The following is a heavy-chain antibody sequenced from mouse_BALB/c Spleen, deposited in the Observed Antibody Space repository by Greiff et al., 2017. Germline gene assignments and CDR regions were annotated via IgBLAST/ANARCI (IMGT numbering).Heavy chain of an antibody. Sequence: EVQRVESGGGLVKPGGSLKLSCAASGFTFSSYAMSWVRQTPEKRLECVASISSGGSTYYPDSVKGRFTISRDNARNILYLQMSSLRSEDTAMYYCASYDYDEAGAYWGQGTLVTVSA. V-gene: IGHV5-6-5*01. J-gene: IGHJ3*01. CDR2: ISSGGST. D-gene: IGHD2-4*01. CDR3: ASYDYDEAGAY. CDR1: GFTFSSYA.